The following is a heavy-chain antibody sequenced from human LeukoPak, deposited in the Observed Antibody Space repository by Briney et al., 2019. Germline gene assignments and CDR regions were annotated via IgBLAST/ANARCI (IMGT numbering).Heavy chain of an antibody. V-gene: IGHV1-2*02. J-gene: IGHJ6*02. CDR1: GYTFTVYY. Sequence: ASVTVSCKASGYTFTVYYMHWVRQAPGQGLEWMGWINPNSGGTNYAQKFQGRVAMTRDTSISTAYMELSRLRSDDTAVYYCARAQYYYGSGRTYYYYYGMDVWGQGTTVTVSS. CDR2: INPNSGGT. D-gene: IGHD3-10*01. CDR3: ARAQYYYGSGRTYYYYYGMDV.